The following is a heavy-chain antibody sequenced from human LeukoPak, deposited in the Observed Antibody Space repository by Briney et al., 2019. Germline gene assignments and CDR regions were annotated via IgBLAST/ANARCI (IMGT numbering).Heavy chain of an antibody. D-gene: IGHD2-8*02. CDR2: IFPSGGEI. V-gene: IGHV3-23*01. Sequence: GGSLRLSCAASGFTFSTFAMIWVRQPPGKGLEWVSSIFPSGGEIHYADSVRGRFTISRGNSKSTLSLQMNSLRAEDTAIYYRATYRQVLLPFESWGQGTLVTVSS. J-gene: IGHJ4*02. CDR3: ATYRQVLLPFES. CDR1: GFTFSTFA.